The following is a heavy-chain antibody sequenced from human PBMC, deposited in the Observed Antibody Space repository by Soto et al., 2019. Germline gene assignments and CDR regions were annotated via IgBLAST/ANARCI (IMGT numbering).Heavy chain of an antibody. V-gene: IGHV1-69*02. D-gene: IGHD4-17*01. Sequence: QVQLVQSGAEVKKPGSSVKVACKASGGTFSSYTISWVRQAPGQGLEWMGRIIPILGIANYGQKFQGRVTITADKSTSTAYMELSSLRSEDTAVHYCAGEGYGDYEVYSGQGTLVTVSS. J-gene: IGHJ4*02. CDR2: IIPILGIA. CDR1: GGTFSSYT. CDR3: AGEGYGDYEVY.